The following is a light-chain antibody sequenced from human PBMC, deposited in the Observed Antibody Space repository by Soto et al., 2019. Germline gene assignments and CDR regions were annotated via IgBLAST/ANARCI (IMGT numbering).Light chain of an antibody. V-gene: IGKV1-5*03. CDR1: ESISTW. J-gene: IGKJ1*01. CDR2: KAS. CDR3: QQYNIYSWT. Sequence: DIQMTQSPSTLSASVGDRVTITCRASESISTWLAWYQQKPGKAPNLLIYKASSLESGVPSRFSGSGSGTEFTLTISSLQPDDFATYYCQQYNIYSWTFGQGTKVDI.